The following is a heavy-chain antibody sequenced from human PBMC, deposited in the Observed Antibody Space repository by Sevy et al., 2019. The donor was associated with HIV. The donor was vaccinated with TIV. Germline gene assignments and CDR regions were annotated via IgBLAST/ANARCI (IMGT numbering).Heavy chain of an antibody. CDR1: GFTVSSNY. CDR3: AREGTAGPFDY. J-gene: IGHJ4*02. CDR2: IYSGGST. Sequence: GGSLRLSCAASGFTVSSNYMSWVRQAPGQGLERDSVIYSGGSTYYADSVNGRFTISRDNSKSTSYLQMNSLGAEDTAVYYCAREGTAGPFDYWGQGTLVTVSS. D-gene: IGHD6-13*01. V-gene: IGHV3-53*01.